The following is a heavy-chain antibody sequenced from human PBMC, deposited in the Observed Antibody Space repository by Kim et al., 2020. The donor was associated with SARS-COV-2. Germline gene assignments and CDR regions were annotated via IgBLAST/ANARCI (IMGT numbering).Heavy chain of an antibody. Sequence: VKGRFTISRDNSKTTLYLQMNSLISEDTAVYYCAKAPSAGYSSSWYGVDYWGQGTLVTVSS. CDR3: AKAPSAGYSSSWYGVDY. D-gene: IGHD6-13*01. V-gene: IGHV3-30*02. J-gene: IGHJ4*02.